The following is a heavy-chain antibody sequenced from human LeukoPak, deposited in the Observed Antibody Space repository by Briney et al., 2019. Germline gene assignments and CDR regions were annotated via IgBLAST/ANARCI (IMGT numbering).Heavy chain of an antibody. D-gene: IGHD3-10*01. V-gene: IGHV3-48*03. Sequence: GGSLRLSCAASGFTFSSYEMNWVRQAPGKGLEWVSYISSSGSTIYYADSVKGRFTISRDNAKNSLYLQMNSLRAEDTAVYYCARDRGYYGSGSYWRFDPWGQGTLVTVSS. CDR1: GFTFSSYE. CDR3: ARDRGYYGSGSYWRFDP. J-gene: IGHJ5*02. CDR2: ISSSGSTI.